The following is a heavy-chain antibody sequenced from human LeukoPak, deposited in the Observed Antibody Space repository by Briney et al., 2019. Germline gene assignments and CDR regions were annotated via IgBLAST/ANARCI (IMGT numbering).Heavy chain of an antibody. CDR1: GFTFSNAW. V-gene: IGHV3-15*01. CDR3: TTEDSSGR. J-gene: IGHJ4*02. D-gene: IGHD3-22*01. Sequence: GGSLRLSCAASGFTFSNAWMRWVRQSPGKGLEWVGRNKSKTDGGTTDYAAPVKGRFTISRDDSKNTLYLQMNSLKTEDTAVYYCTTEDSSGRWGQGTLVTVSS. CDR2: NKSKTDGGTT.